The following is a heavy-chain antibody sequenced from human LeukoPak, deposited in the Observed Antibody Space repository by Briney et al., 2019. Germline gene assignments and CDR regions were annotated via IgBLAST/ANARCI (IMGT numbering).Heavy chain of an antibody. J-gene: IGHJ3*02. CDR1: GGPVSSGNYY. CDR3: ARLYSSSWYKAFDI. Sequence: SETLSLACTVSGGPVSSGNYYWSWIRQPPGKGLEWIGDVYYSGSTNYNPSLKSRVTISVDTSKNQFSLKLSSVTTADTAVYYCARLYSSSWYKAFDIWGQGTMVTVSS. CDR2: VYYSGST. V-gene: IGHV4-61*01. D-gene: IGHD6-13*01.